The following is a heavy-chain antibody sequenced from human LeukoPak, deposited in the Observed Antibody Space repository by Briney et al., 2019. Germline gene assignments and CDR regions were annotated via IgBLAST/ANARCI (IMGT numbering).Heavy chain of an antibody. D-gene: IGHD3-22*01. CDR3: ARGPYSYDSSGAFDI. V-gene: IGHV4-39*07. CDR2: IYYSGST. J-gene: IGHJ3*02. CDR1: GGSISSSNYY. Sequence: PSETLSLTCTVSGGSISSSNYYWDWIRQPPGKGLEWIGNIYYSGSTYYNPSLKSRVTIAVDTSKNQLSLNLSSVTAADTAVYFCARGPYSYDSSGAFDIWGQGTMVTVSS.